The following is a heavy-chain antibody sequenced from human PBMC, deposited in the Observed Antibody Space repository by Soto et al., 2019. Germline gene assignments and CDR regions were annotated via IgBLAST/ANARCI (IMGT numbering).Heavy chain of an antibody. V-gene: IGHV3-15*01. Sequence: PGGSLRLSCAASGFTFSNAWMSWVRQAPGKGLEWVGRIKSKTDGGTTDYAAPVKGRFTISRDDSKNTLYLQMNSLKTEDTAVYYCTTGVEFGELFPFHYWGQGTLVTVSS. CDR2: IKSKTDGGTT. CDR3: TTGVEFGELFPFHY. D-gene: IGHD3-10*01. J-gene: IGHJ4*02. CDR1: GFTFSNAW.